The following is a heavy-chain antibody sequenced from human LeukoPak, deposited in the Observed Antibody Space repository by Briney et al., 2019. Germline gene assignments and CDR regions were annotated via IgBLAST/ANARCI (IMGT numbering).Heavy chain of an antibody. D-gene: IGHD3-3*01. J-gene: IGHJ4*02. CDR3: ARETRDYDVWSGYLGY. CDR2: IYYSGST. V-gene: IGHV4-59*12. Sequence: SETLSLTCTVSGGSISSYYWSWIRQHPGKGLEWIGYIYYSGSTYYNPSLKSRVTISVDTSKNQFSLKLSSVTAADTAVYYCARETRDYDVWSGYLGYWGQGTLVTVSS. CDR1: GGSISSYY.